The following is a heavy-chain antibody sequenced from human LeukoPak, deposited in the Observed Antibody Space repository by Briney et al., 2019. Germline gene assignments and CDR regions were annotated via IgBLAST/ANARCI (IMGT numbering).Heavy chain of an antibody. CDR3: ASSSNSSGWHITGLHAFDI. V-gene: IGHV1-69*04. J-gene: IGHJ3*02. D-gene: IGHD6-19*01. CDR2: IIPILGIA. CDR1: GGTFSSYA. Sequence: GSSVKVSCKASGGTFSSYAISWVRQAPGQGLEWMGRIIPILGIANYAQKFQGRVTITADKSTSTAYMELSSLRSEDTAVYYCASSSNSSGWHITGLHAFDIWGQGTMVTVSS.